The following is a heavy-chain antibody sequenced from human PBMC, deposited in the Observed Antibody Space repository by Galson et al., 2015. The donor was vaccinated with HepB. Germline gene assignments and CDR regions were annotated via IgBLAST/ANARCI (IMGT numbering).Heavy chain of an antibody. D-gene: IGHD6-19*01. CDR3: ARGLYNSGWYSLYIFEFDY. CDR1: GYSFINFD. V-gene: IGHV1-8*01. J-gene: IGHJ4*02. Sequence: SVKVSCKASGYSFINFDINWVRQASGQGLEWMGWMNGNSGYTHYAQKFQGRVTMTKNTSTSTFYMELSSLRSEDTAVYYCARGLYNSGWYSLYIFEFDYWGQGTPVTVSS. CDR2: MNGNSGYT.